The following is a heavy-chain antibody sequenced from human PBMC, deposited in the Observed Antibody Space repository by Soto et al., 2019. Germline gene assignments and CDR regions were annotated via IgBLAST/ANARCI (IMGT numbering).Heavy chain of an antibody. CDR3: ARESETTLTNWFDP. D-gene: IGHD4-17*01. Sequence: SETLSITCTVSGGSISSGDYYWSWIRQPPGKGLEWIGYIYYSGSTYYNPSLKSRVTISVDTSKNQFSLKLSSVTAADTAVYYCARESETTLTNWFDPWGQGTLVTVSS. CDR2: IYYSGST. V-gene: IGHV4-30-4*01. CDR1: GGSISSGDYY. J-gene: IGHJ5*02.